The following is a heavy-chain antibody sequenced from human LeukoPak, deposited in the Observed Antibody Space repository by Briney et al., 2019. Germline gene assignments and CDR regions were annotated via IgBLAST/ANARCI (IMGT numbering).Heavy chain of an antibody. J-gene: IGHJ4*02. CDR3: ARDGSYYYDSSGYPDY. Sequence: SVKVSCKASGYTFTSYYMHWVRQAPGQGLEWMGRIIPILGIANYAQKFQGRVTITADKSTSTAYMELSSLRSEDTAVYYCARDGSYYYDSSGYPDYWGQGTLVTVSS. CDR2: IIPILGIA. V-gene: IGHV1-69*04. D-gene: IGHD3-22*01. CDR1: GYTFTSYY.